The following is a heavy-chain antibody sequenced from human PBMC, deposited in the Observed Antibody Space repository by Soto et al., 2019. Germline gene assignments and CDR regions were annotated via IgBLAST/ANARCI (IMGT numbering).Heavy chain of an antibody. V-gene: IGHV3-48*01. CDR2: ISSSSSTI. J-gene: IGHJ5*02. CDR3: ARVRTLAVAGLFDP. CDR1: GFTFSSYS. D-gene: IGHD6-19*01. Sequence: GGSLRLSCAASGFTFSSYSMNWVRQAPGKGLEWVSYISSSSSTIYYADSVKGRFTISRDNAKNSLYLQMNSLRAEDTAVYYCARVRTLAVAGLFDPWGQGTLVTVSS.